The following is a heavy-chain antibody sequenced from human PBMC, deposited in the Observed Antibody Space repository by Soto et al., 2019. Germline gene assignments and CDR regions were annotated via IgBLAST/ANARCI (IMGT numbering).Heavy chain of an antibody. Sequence: QVQLVQSGAEEKKPGASVKVSCKASGYTFTSYAMHWVRQAPGQRLEWMGWINAGNGNTKYSQKFQGRVTITRDTSASTPYMALSSLRSEDPAVYYRARDPSSYGMDVWGQGTPVTVSS. V-gene: IGHV1-3*05. CDR2: INAGNGNT. J-gene: IGHJ6*02. CDR3: ARDPSSYGMDV. CDR1: GYTFTSYA. D-gene: IGHD1-26*01.